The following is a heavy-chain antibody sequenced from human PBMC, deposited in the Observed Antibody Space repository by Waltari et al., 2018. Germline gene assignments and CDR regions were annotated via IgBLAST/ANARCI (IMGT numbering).Heavy chain of an antibody. Sequence: EVQLVESGGGLVQPGRYLRLSCAASGFTFADFAMHWVRQAPGKGLEWVSGISWNSGNIGYADSVKGRFTISRDNAKNSLYLQMNSLRTGDTALYYCAKGHSGSYGLDSWGQGTLVTVSP. CDR2: ISWNSGNI. CDR3: AKGHSGSYGLDS. CDR1: GFTFADFA. V-gene: IGHV3-9*01. D-gene: IGHD1-26*01. J-gene: IGHJ4*02.